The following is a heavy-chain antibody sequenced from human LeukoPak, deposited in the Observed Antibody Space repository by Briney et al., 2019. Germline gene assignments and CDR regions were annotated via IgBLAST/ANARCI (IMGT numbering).Heavy chain of an antibody. CDR1: GFTFSNYA. J-gene: IGHJ5*02. CDR3: AKDLEQSYSGWSTSYDA. Sequence: PGGSLRLSCAASGFTFSNYAMSWVRQVPGRRLEWVSAISSGAGTTGYADSVKGRFTISRDNSKSTIHLQMNSLRAEDTAVYYCAKDLEQSYSGWSTSYDAWGQGTLVTVSS. V-gene: IGHV3-23*01. CDR2: ISSGAGTT. D-gene: IGHD6-19*01.